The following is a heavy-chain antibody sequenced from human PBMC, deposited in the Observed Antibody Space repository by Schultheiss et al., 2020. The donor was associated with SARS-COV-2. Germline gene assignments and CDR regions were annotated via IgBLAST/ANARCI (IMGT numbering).Heavy chain of an antibody. J-gene: IGHJ6*02. CDR2: ISYDGSSK. CDR1: GFTFSSYA. CDR3: ARDRDYYYGMDV. Sequence: GGSLRLSCAASGFTFSSYAMHWVRQAPGKGLEWVAVISYDGSSKYYADSVKGRFTISRDNAKNSLYLQMNSLRAEDTAVYYCARDRDYYYGMDVWGQGTTVTVSS. V-gene: IGHV3-30-3*01.